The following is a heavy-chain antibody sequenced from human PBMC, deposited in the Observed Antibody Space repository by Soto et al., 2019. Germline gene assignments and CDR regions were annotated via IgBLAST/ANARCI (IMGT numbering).Heavy chain of an antibody. Sequence: QVQLGPSGAEVQKPGSSVKVDGRASGGTFSSYAISWVRQAPGQGLEWMGRIIPILGMTNYAQNFQGRVTITSDKSTSTAYMELNSLRSEDTAVYYCACNTGITSAGTFDIWGQGTMVTVSS. J-gene: IGHJ3*02. V-gene: IGHV1-69*02. CDR3: ACNTGITSAGTFDI. CDR2: IIPILGMT. CDR1: GGTFSSYA. D-gene: IGHD6-13*01.